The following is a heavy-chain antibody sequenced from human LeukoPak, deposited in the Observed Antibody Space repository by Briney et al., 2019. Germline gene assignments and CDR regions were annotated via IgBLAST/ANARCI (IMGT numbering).Heavy chain of an antibody. Sequence: GRSLRLSXAASGFTFSSYGMHWVRQAPGKGLEWVAVIWYDGSNKYYADSVKGRFTISRDNSKNTLYLQMNSLRAEDTAVYYCAKDGSGWLDYWGQGTLVTVSS. CDR2: IWYDGSNK. J-gene: IGHJ4*02. CDR3: AKDGSGWLDY. CDR1: GFTFSSYG. D-gene: IGHD6-19*01. V-gene: IGHV3-33*06.